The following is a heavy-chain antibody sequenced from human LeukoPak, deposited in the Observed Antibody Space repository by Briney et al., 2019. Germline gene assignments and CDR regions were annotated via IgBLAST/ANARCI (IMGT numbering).Heavy chain of an antibody. D-gene: IGHD5-18*01. Sequence: GGSLRLSCAASGFTFTNAWMSWVRQAPVKGLEWVGRIKSKTDGGTTDYTAPVKGRFTISRDDSKNTLYLQMNSLKTEDTAVYYCTTDLAAMIRAVDHWGQGTLVTVSS. CDR1: GFTFTNAW. CDR2: IKSKTDGGTT. V-gene: IGHV3-15*01. CDR3: TTDLAAMIRAVDH. J-gene: IGHJ4*02.